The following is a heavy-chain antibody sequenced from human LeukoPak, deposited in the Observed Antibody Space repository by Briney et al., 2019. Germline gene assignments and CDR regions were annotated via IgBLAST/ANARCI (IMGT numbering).Heavy chain of an antibody. CDR3: ARGWATETVDY. J-gene: IGHJ4*02. V-gene: IGHV4-34*01. Sequence: SETLSLTCAVYGGSFSGYYWSWIRQPPGKGLEWIGEINHSGSTYYNPSLKSRVTISVDTSKNQFSLKLSSVTAADTAVYYCARGWATETVDYWGQGTLVTVSS. CDR2: INHSGST. CDR1: GGSFSGYY.